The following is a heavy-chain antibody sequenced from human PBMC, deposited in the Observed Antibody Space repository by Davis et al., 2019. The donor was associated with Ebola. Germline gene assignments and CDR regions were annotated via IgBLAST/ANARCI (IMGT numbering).Heavy chain of an antibody. CDR1: GGSISSYY. D-gene: IGHD3-9*01. Sequence: PSETLSLTCTVSGGSISSYYWSWIRQPPGKGLEWIGEINHSGSTNYNPSLKSRVTISVDTSKNQFSLKLSSVTAADTAVYYCARCGVLRYFDWSPPHGGMDVWGQGTTVTVSS. V-gene: IGHV4-34*01. CDR3: ARCGVLRYFDWSPPHGGMDV. CDR2: INHSGST. J-gene: IGHJ6*02.